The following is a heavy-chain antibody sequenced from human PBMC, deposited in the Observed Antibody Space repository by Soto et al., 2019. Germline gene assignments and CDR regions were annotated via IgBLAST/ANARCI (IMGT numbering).Heavy chain of an antibody. CDR1: GFTFSSYS. V-gene: IGHV3-48*02. J-gene: IGHJ6*02. D-gene: IGHD6-19*01. CDR3: ASGITVAADYYYYGMDV. CDR2: ISSSSSTI. Sequence: VGSLRLSCAASGFTFSSYSMNWVRQAPGKGLEWVSYISSSSSTIYYADSVKGRFTISRDNAKNSLYLQMNSLRDEDTAVYYCASGITVAADYYYYGMDVWGQGTTVTVSS.